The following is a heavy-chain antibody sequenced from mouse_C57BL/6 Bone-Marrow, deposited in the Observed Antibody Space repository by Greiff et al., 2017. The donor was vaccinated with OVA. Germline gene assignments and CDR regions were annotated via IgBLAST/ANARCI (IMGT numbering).Heavy chain of an antibody. CDR3: ARYPGAY. CDR2: IDPSDSYT. V-gene: IGHV1-69*01. Sequence: QVQLQQPGAELVMPGASVKLSCKASGYTFTSYWMHWVKQRPGQGLEWIGEIDPSDSYTNYNQKFKGKTTLTVDKSSSTAYMQLNSLTSEDSAVYYCARYPGAYWGQGTLVTVSA. J-gene: IGHJ3*01. CDR1: GYTFTSYW.